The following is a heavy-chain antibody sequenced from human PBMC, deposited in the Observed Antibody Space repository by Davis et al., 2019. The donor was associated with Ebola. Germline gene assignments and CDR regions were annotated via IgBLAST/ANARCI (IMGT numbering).Heavy chain of an antibody. D-gene: IGHD4-17*01. V-gene: IGHV3-48*02. CDR1: GFIFSSYD. CDR2: ISNSSSTI. Sequence: GESLKISCAASGFIFSSYDMNWVRQAPGKGLEWVSYISNSSSTIYYADSVKGRFTMSRDNAKNSLYLQMNSLRNEDTAVYYCVRDEDGDYDFDYWGQGTLVTVSS. J-gene: IGHJ4*02. CDR3: VRDEDGDYDFDY.